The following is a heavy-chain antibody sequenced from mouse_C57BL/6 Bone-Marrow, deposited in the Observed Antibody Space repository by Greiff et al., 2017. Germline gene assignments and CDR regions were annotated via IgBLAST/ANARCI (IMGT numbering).Heavy chain of an antibody. CDR1: GYTFTSYW. D-gene: IGHD1-1*01. CDR3: ARNYYGSSYRGYWYFDV. Sequence: VQLQQPGAELVMPGASVKLSCKASGYTFTSYWMHWVKQRPGQGLEWIGEIDPSDSYTNYNQKFKGKSTLTVDKSSSTAYMQLSSLTSEDSAVYYCARNYYGSSYRGYWYFDVWGTGTTVTVSS. J-gene: IGHJ1*03. V-gene: IGHV1-69*01. CDR2: IDPSDSYT.